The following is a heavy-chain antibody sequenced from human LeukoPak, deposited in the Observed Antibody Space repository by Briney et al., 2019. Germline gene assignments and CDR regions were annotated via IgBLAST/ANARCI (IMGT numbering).Heavy chain of an antibody. CDR3: VREDFSSTSCYVIDY. CDR1: GFTFSSYE. Sequence: GGSLTLSCAASGFTFSSYEMNWVRQPPGKGLEWVSYINSSGSTIYYAASVKRRFPISRDNAKNSLYLRMSSLRAEETAVYYCVREDFSSTSCYVIDYWGQGCLVTV. J-gene: IGHJ4*02. V-gene: IGHV3-48*03. CDR2: INSSGSTI. D-gene: IGHD2-2*01.